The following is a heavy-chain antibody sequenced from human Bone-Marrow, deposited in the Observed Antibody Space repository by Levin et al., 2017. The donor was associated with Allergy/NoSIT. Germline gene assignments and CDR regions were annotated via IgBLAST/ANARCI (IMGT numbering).Heavy chain of an antibody. V-gene: IGHV3-23*01. J-gene: IGHJ4*02. CDR3: AALGITGASGGDY. CDR2: IAGIGGGT. D-gene: IGHD1-20*01. Sequence: TGGSLRLSCAASGFTFSFYAMTWVRQSPGKGLEWVSTIAGIGGGTYYADSVKGRFTISRDNSKDTLYLQMDSLRADDAAMYYCAALGITGASGGDYWGQGTLVTVSS. CDR1: GFTFSFYA.